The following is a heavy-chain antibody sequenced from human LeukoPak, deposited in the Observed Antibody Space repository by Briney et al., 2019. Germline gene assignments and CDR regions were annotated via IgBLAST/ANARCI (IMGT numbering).Heavy chain of an antibody. V-gene: IGHV4-61*02. CDR1: GASISSGSYY. D-gene: IGHD3-10*01. CDR3: ARGHRDYLDWFDP. CDR2: IDISGST. J-gene: IGHJ5*02. Sequence: PSETLSLTCTVSGASISSGSYYWSWIRQPAGKGLEWIGRIDISGSTNYNPSLKSRVTISVDTSKNQFSLKLRSVTAADTAVYYCARGHRDYLDWFDPWGQGTLVTVSS.